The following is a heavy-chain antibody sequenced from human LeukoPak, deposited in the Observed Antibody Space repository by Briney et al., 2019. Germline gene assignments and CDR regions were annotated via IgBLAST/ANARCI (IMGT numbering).Heavy chain of an antibody. J-gene: IGHJ6*03. V-gene: IGHV3-7*01. CDR1: GFTFSSYW. D-gene: IGHD5-18*01. CDR2: IKQDGSEK. CDR3: ARVAMVLGDYYYYYMDV. Sequence: PGGSLRLSCAASGFTFSSYWMSWVRQAPGKGLEWVANIKQDGSEKYYVDSVKGRFTISRDNAKNSLYLQMNSLRAEDTAVYYCARVAMVLGDYYYYYMDVWGKGTTVTVSS.